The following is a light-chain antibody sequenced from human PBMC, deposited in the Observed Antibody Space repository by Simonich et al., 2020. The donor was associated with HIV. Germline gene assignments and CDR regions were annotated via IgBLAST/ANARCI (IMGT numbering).Light chain of an antibody. CDR3: QQRCNWPPALT. CDR2: GES. CDR1: QSVTNH. J-gene: IGKJ4*01. Sequence: EIVMTQSPATLSVSPGERATFSCRASQSVTNHLAGYQQKPGQAPRLPIYGESPRATCIPVRFSCNGSGTEFTLTISSLQSEDFAVYYCQQRCNWPPALTFGGGTKVKIK. V-gene: IGKV3-15*01.